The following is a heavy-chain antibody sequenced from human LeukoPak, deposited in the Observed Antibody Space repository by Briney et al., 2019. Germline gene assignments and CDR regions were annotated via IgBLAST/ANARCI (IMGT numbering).Heavy chain of an antibody. D-gene: IGHD6-25*01. Sequence: GGSLRLSCAASGFTFSSYEMNWVRQAPGKGLVWVSRIKDDGSHTNYADSVKGRFTISRDNAKNTLSLQMNSLRAEDTAVYYCARGSGIITGIDEWGQGTLVTVSS. CDR2: IKDDGSHT. CDR1: GFTFSSYE. J-gene: IGHJ4*02. CDR3: ARGSGIITGIDE. V-gene: IGHV3-74*01.